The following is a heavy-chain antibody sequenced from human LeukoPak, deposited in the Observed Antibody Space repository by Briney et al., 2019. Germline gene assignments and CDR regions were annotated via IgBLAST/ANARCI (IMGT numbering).Heavy chain of an antibody. J-gene: IGHJ6*04. CDR2: ISAYNGNT. CDR1: GYTFTSYG. V-gene: IGHV1-18*04. Sequence: GASVKVSCKASGYTFTSYGISWVRQAPGQGLEWMGWISAYNGNTNYAQKLQGRVTMTTDTSTSTAYMELRSLRSDDTAVYYCARDGPIFAVVPAAILDYYYGMDVWGKGTTVTVSS. CDR3: ARDGPIFAVVPAAILDYYYGMDV. D-gene: IGHD2-2*01.